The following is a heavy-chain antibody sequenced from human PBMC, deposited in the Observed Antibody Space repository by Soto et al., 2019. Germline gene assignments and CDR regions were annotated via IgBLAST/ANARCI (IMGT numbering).Heavy chain of an antibody. CDR2: INHGGST. CDR1: GGSFSDYY. V-gene: IGHV4-34*01. J-gene: IGHJ6*04. Sequence: SETLSLTCSVYGGSFSDYYWSWIRQPPGKGLEWIGEINHGGSTNYNPSLKSRVTISVHTSKNQFSLKLSSVTAADTAVYYCARARKGSGSDYYYHYGMDVWGKGTTVTVSS. D-gene: IGHD3-3*01. CDR3: ARARKGSGSDYYYHYGMDV.